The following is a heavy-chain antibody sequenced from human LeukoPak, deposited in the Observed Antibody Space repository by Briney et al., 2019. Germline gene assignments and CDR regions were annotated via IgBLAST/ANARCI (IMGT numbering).Heavy chain of an antibody. V-gene: IGHV3-9*01. Sequence: GRSLRLSCVASGFRFNDHAMRWVRHAPGEGLEWVSGISWNGGIMDYADSLKGRFTISRDNAKNSLYLQMNSLRAEDTAFYYCVKDMYVGVGAATFDIWGQGILVTVSS. CDR3: VKDMYVGVGAATFDI. D-gene: IGHD2-15*01. J-gene: IGHJ5*02. CDR2: ISWNGGIM. CDR1: GFRFNDHA.